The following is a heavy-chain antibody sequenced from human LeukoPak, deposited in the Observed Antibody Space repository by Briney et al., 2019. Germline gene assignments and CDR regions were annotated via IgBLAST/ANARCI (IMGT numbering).Heavy chain of an antibody. Sequence: PSETLSLTCTVSGGSFSSSSYSWGWVRQPPGKGLEWIGSIYYSGSTYYNPSLKSRVTISVDTSKNQFSLKLSSVTAADTAVYYCAGRGGRGYSGYEYYFDYWGQGTLVTVSS. J-gene: IGHJ4*02. V-gene: IGHV4-39*01. D-gene: IGHD5-12*01. CDR2: IYYSGST. CDR1: GGSFSSSSYS. CDR3: AGRGGRGYSGYEYYFDY.